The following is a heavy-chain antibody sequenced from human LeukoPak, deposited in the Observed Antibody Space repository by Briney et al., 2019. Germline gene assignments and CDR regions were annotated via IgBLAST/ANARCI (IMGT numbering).Heavy chain of an antibody. CDR1: GGSISSYY. J-gene: IGHJ4*02. CDR3: ARVGGLLFFDY. CDR2: IYYRGST. D-gene: IGHD2-21*02. V-gene: IGHV4-59*01. Sequence: PSETLSLTCTVSGGSISSYYWSWIRQPPGKGLEWIGYIYYRGSTNYNPSLKSRVTISVDTSMNQFSLKLSSVTAADTAVYYCARVGGLLFFDYWGQGTLVTVSS.